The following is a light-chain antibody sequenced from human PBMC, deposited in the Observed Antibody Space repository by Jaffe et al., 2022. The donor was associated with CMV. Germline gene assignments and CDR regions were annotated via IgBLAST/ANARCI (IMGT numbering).Light chain of an antibody. V-gene: IGKV4-1*01. Sequence: DIVMTQSPDSLAVSLGERATINCKSSQSVIFSSNSKNYLAWYQQKPGQPPKLLIYWASTRESGVPDRFSGSGSGTDFTLTISSLQAEDVAVYYCQQFYSIPRTFGQGTRVEIK. CDR2: WAS. J-gene: IGKJ1*01. CDR1: QSVIFSSNSKNY. CDR3: QQFYSIPRT.